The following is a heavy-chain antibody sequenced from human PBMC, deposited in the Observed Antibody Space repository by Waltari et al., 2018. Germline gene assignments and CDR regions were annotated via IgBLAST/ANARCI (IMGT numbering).Heavy chain of an antibody. V-gene: IGHV3-30*02. CDR2: ISFDGKKI. CDR1: GFIFSSHG. Sequence: VQLLESGGGVVQPGGSLRLSCAASGFIFSSHGMPWVRQIPGKGLGWVAFISFDGKKIFDADSVRGRFTISRDNSNNIVFLQMNSLRPEDSGVYYCAKDGDYSLTEYDAFDVWGQGTVVTVSP. CDR3: AKDGDYSLTEYDAFDV. J-gene: IGHJ3*01. D-gene: IGHD4-17*01.